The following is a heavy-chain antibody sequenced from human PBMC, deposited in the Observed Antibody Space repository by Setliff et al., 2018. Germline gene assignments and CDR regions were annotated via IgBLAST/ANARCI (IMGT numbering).Heavy chain of an antibody. CDR1: GGTFSSYA. J-gene: IGHJ1*01. Sequence: ASVKVSCKASGGTFSSYAISWVRQAPGQGLEWMGGIIPILGIANYAQKFQGRVTITTDESTSTAYMELSSLRSEGTAVYYCASKNLGYCSSTSCLGYFQHWGQGTLVTVSS. CDR2: IIPILGIA. CDR3: ASKNLGYCSSTSCLGYFQH. V-gene: IGHV1-69*10. D-gene: IGHD2-2*01.